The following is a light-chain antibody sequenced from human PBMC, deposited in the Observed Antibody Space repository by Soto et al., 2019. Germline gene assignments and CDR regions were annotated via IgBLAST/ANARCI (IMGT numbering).Light chain of an antibody. CDR2: KAS. J-gene: IGKJ1*01. Sequence: DIQMTQSPSTLSGSVGDRVTITCRASQTISSWLAWYQQKPGKAPKLLIYKASSLESGVPSRFSGSGSGTEFTLTISSLQPDDFATYYCQHYNSYSEAFGQGTKVDTK. V-gene: IGKV1-5*03. CDR3: QHYNSYSEA. CDR1: QTISSW.